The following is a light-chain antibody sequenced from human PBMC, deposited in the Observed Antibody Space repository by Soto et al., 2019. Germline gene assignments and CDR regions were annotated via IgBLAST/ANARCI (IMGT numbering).Light chain of an antibody. V-gene: IGKV1-39*01. Sequence: DIHMTQSPSSLSASVGDRVTITCRAGQSISNYLNWYQQKPGKAPKVLIYAASTLQSGVPSRFRGSGSGSDFTLTISSLQPEDFATYYFHQSYTIPWMFGQGTKVEIK. J-gene: IGKJ1*01. CDR3: HQSYTIPWM. CDR2: AAS. CDR1: QSISNY.